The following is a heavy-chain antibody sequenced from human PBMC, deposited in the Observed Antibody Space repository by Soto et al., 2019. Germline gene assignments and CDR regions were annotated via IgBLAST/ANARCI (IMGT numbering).Heavy chain of an antibody. CDR1: GGSISRYY. D-gene: IGHD1-1*01. CDR2: IYNTGST. V-gene: IGHV4-4*07. J-gene: IGHJ5*02. Sequence: LTCTVSGGSISRYYWSWIRQPAGKALEWIGRIYNTGSTEYNPSLKSRVTMSMDTSKNQFFLNLRSVTAADTAVYYCATRGTAWNNWFDPWGQGILVTVSS. CDR3: ATRGTAWNNWFDP.